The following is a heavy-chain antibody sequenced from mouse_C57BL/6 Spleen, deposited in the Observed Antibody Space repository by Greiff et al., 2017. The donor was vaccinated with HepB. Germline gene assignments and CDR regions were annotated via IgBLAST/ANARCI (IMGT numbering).Heavy chain of an antibody. V-gene: IGHV3-6*01. CDR3: AREGIKDYFDY. D-gene: IGHD1-3*01. J-gene: IGHJ2*01. CDR2: ISYDGSN. CDR1: GYSITSGYY. Sequence: EVKLQESGPGLVKPSQSLSLTCSVTGYSITSGYYWNWIRQFPGNNLEWMGYISYDGSNNYNPSLKNRISITRDTSKNQFFLKLNSVTTEDTATYYCAREGIKDYFDYWGQGTTLTVSS.